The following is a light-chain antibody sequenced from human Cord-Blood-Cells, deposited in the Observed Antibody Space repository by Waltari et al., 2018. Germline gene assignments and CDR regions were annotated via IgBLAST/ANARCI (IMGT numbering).Light chain of an antibody. V-gene: IGLV2-14*01. CDR2: DVS. J-gene: IGLJ3*02. CDR3: SSYTSSSTLTV. CDR1: RSAVGGYNY. Sequence: QSALTQPASVSGSPGQSITISCTGTRSAVGGYNYVSWYQQHPCNAPKLMIYDVSNRPSGVSNRFSGSKSGNTASLTISGLQAEDEADYYCSSYTSSSTLTVFGGGTKLTVL.